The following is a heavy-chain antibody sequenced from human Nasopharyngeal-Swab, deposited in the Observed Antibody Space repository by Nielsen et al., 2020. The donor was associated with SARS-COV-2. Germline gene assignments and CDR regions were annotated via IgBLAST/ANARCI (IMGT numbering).Heavy chain of an antibody. CDR1: GFNFSTYW. J-gene: IGHJ6*02. V-gene: IGHV3-7*01. CDR2: IKQDGSEK. D-gene: IGHD3-10*01. Sequence: GRSLKISCAASGFNFSTYWMSWVRQAPGKGLEWVANIKQDGSEKYFIDSVKGRFTISRDNAKNSLYLQMNSLRAEDTAAYYCARDWSSGSGSSYYYYGMDVWGQGTTVTVSS. CDR3: ARDWSSGSGSSYYYYGMDV.